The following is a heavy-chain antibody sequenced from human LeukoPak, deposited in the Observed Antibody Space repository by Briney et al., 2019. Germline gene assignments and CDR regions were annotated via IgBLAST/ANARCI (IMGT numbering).Heavy chain of an antibody. CDR2: IYYSGST. V-gene: IGHV4-59*01. CDR3: ARDRCSSTSCLLGLVWYFNL. CDR1: GGSFSGYY. D-gene: IGHD2-2*01. J-gene: IGHJ2*01. Sequence: SETLSLTCAVYGGSFSGYYWSWIRQPPGKGLEWIGYIYYSGSTNYNPSLKSRVTISVDTSKNQFSLKLSSVTAADTAVYYCARDRCSSTSCLLGLVWYFNLWGRGTLVTVSS.